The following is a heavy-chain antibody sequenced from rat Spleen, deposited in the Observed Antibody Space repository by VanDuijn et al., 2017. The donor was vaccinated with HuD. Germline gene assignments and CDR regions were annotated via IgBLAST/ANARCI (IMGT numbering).Heavy chain of an antibody. J-gene: IGHJ2*01. CDR1: GFSLTSYH. CDR3: AREGIGTTTDY. D-gene: IGHD1-5*01. Sequence: QVQLKESGPGLVQPSQTLSLTCTVSGFSLTSYHVSWVRQPPGKSLVWMGTIWAGGGTQYNSALKSRLSISKDTSKSQVFLKMNSLQTEDTATYYCAREGIGTTTDYWGQGVMVTVSS. V-gene: IGHV2-43*01. CDR2: IWAGGGT.